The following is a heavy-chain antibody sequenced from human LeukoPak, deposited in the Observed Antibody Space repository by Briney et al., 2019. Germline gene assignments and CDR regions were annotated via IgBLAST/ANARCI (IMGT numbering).Heavy chain of an antibody. V-gene: IGHV1-3*01. CDR2: ISAGNGNT. Sequence: RASVTVSCTASGYTFTSYAIHWVRQAPGQRLEWMGWISAGNGNTKYSQNFQGRVTFISNTSATTAFMELSSLRSEDTAVYYCARSRLTINVYYYYGMDVWGQGTLVTVSS. D-gene: IGHD4/OR15-4a*01. J-gene: IGHJ6*02. CDR1: GYTFTSYA. CDR3: ARSRLTINVYYYYGMDV.